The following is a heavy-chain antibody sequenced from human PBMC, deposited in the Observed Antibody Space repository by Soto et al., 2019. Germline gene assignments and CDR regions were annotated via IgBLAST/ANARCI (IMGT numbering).Heavy chain of an antibody. V-gene: IGHV3-33*08. CDR3: ARSDCTGAYCYSWPFNYGVDV. J-gene: IGHJ6*02. Sequence: QVQLVESGGGVVQPGGSLRLSCTTSGFTFNTYGMHWVHQAPGKGLEWVAIIWYDGSNKYYADSVKGRFTISRDNSKNTLYLQMNSLRAEDKALYYCARSDCTGAYCYSWPFNYGVDVWGQGTTVTVSS. CDR2: IWYDGSNK. D-gene: IGHD2-21*02. CDR1: GFTFNTYG.